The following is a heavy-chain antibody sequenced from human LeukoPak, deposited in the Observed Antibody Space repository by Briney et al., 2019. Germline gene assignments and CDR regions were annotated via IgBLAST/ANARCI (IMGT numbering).Heavy chain of an antibody. CDR1: GFTFSSYA. CDR2: ISGSGGST. Sequence: PGGSLRLSCAASGFTFSSYAMSWVRQAPGKGLEWVSAISGSGGSTYYADSVKGRFTISRDNSKNTLYLQMNSLRAEDTAVYYCAKDLVVSRTYDFSPLDVWGTGTTVTVPS. J-gene: IGHJ6*04. D-gene: IGHD3-3*01. CDR3: AKDLVVSRTYDFSPLDV. V-gene: IGHV3-23*01.